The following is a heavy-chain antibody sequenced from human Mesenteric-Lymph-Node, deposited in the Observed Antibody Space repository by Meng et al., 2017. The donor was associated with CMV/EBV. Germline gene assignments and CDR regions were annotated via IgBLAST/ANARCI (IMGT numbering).Heavy chain of an antibody. CDR1: GDTVSSNSAT. CDR3: ARDLRNNLGVFDS. J-gene: IGHJ4*02. Sequence: SQTLSLTCAISGDTVSSNSATWNWIRQSPSRGLEWLGRTYYRSKWYSDYAISVKSRITLNPDASKNQFSLQLNSVTPEDTAVYYCARDLRNNLGVFDSWGQGTLVTVSS. D-gene: IGHD1-14*01. CDR2: TYYRSKWYS. V-gene: IGHV6-1*01.